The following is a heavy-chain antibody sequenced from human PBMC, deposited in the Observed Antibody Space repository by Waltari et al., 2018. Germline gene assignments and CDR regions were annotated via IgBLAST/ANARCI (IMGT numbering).Heavy chain of an antibody. D-gene: IGHD4-4*01. CDR3: ARETVTTYYYYYYMDV. Sequence: QVQLVQSGAEVKKPGASVKVSCKASGYTFTGYYMHWGRQAPGQGIEWMGWINPSMGGTNNGQKFQGRVTMTRDTSISTAYMELSRLRSDDTAVYYCARETVTTYYYYYYMDVWGKGTTVTVSS. CDR2: INPSMGGT. J-gene: IGHJ6*03. V-gene: IGHV1-2*02. CDR1: GYTFTGYY.